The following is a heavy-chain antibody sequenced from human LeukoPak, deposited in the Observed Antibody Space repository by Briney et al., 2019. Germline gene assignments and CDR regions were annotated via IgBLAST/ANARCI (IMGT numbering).Heavy chain of an antibody. CDR1: GYSISSGYY. V-gene: IGHV4-38-2*02. J-gene: IGHJ4*02. CDR2: LYHSGST. CDR3: ARGQGFIAVAGKYYFDY. Sequence: SETLSLTCTVSGYSISSGYYGGWIRQPPGKGLEWIGSLYHSGSTYYNPSLKSRVTISVDTSKNQFSLKLSSVTAADTAVTYCARGQGFIAVAGKYYFDYWGQGTLVTVSS. D-gene: IGHD6-19*01.